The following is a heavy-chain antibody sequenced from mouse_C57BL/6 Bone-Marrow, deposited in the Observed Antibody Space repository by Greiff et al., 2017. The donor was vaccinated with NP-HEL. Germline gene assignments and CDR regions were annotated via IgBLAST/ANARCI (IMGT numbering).Heavy chain of an antibody. CDR3: ARDGSSSDY. D-gene: IGHD1-1*01. Sequence: VQRVESGAELARPGASVKLSCKASGYTFTSYGISWVKQRTGQGLEWIGEIYPRSGNTYYNEKFKGKATLTADKSSSTAYMELRSLTSEDSAVYFCARDGSSSDYWGQGTTLTVSS. CDR2: IYPRSGNT. V-gene: IGHV1-81*01. J-gene: IGHJ2*01. CDR1: GYTFTSYG.